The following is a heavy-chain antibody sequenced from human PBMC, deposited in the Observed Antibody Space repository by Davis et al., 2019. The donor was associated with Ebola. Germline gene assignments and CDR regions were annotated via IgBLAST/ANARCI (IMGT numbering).Heavy chain of an antibody. V-gene: IGHV1-8*01. J-gene: IGHJ5*02. D-gene: IGHD3-10*01. CDR2: MNPNSGNT. Sequence: ASVKVSCKASGYTFTSYDINWVRQATGQGLEWMGWMNPNSGNTGYAQKFQGRVTITADESTSTAYMELSSLRSEDTAVYYCAQKGDYYGSGSRAGWFDPWGQGTLVTVSS. CDR1: GYTFTSYD. CDR3: AQKGDYYGSGSRAGWFDP.